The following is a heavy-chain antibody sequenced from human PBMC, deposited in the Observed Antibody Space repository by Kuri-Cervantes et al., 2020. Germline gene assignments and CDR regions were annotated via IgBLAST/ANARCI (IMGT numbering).Heavy chain of an antibody. CDR1: GGSFSGYY. D-gene: IGHD5-12*01. J-gene: IGHJ4*01. V-gene: IGHV4-34*12. CDR3: ARYNGYDYFDY. CDR2: VFHRGTT. Sequence: SQTLSLTCAVYGGSFSGYYWSWIRQPPGKGLEWIGNVFHRGTTYYNLSLRSRVTISVDTYKNQFSLKVSSVTAADTAVYFCARYNGYDYFDYWGHGTLVTVSS.